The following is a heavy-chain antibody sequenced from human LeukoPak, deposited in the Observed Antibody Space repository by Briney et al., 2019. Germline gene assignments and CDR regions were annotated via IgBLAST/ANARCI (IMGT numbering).Heavy chain of an antibody. CDR1: GFTFSSYA. D-gene: IGHD6-13*01. Sequence: GGSLRLSCAASGFTFSSYAVSWVRQAPGKGLEWVSAISGSGGSTYYADSVKGRFTISRDNSKNTLYLQLNSLRAEDTAVYYCALSAAGTGSSDYWGQGTLVTVSS. V-gene: IGHV3-23*01. J-gene: IGHJ4*02. CDR2: ISGSGGST. CDR3: ALSAAGTGSSDY.